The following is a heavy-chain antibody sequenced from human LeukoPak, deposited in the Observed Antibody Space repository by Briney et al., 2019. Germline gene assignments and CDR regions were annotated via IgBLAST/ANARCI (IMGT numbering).Heavy chain of an antibody. Sequence: GGSLRLSCAASGFTFSSYGMHWVRQAPGKGLEWVAVISYDGSNKYYADSVKGRFTISRDNSKNTLYLQMNSLRAEDTAVYYCAKDFGDGYTIDYWGQGTLVTVSS. J-gene: IGHJ4*02. CDR1: GFTFSSYG. V-gene: IGHV3-30*18. D-gene: IGHD5-24*01. CDR3: AKDFGDGYTIDY. CDR2: ISYDGSNK.